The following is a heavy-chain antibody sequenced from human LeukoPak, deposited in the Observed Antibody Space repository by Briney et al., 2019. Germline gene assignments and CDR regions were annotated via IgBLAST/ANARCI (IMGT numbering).Heavy chain of an antibody. CDR3: ARYRYGDYRYYYYMDV. Sequence: SETLSLTCTVSGVSISSYYWSWIRQPPGKGLEWIGYIYYSGSANYNPSLKSRVTISVDTSKNQLSLKLSSVTAADTAVYYCARYRYGDYRYYYYMDVWGKGTTVTISS. CDR1: GVSISSYY. J-gene: IGHJ6*03. V-gene: IGHV4-59*01. D-gene: IGHD4-17*01. CDR2: IYYSGSA.